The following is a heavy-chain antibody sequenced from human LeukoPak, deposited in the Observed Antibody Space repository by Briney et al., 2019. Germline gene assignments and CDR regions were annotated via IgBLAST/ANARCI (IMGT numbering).Heavy chain of an antibody. J-gene: IGHJ4*02. CDR2: ISGSGGST. D-gene: IGHD2-2*01. Sequence: GGSLRLSCAASGFTFSSYAMSWVRQAPGKGLEWVSAISGSGGSTYYADSVKGRFTISRDNSRNTLYLQMNSLRAEDTAVYYCAKDRIVVVPAATPRGYFDYWGQGTLVTVSS. CDR3: AKDRIVVVPAATPRGYFDY. V-gene: IGHV3-23*01. CDR1: GFTFSSYA.